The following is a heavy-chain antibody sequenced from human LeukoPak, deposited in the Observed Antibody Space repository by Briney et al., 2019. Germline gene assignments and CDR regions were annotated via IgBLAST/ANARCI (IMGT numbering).Heavy chain of an antibody. CDR3: ARHTRLSPYYFDY. J-gene: IGHJ4*02. Sequence: PSETLSLTCTVSGGSISSYYWSWIRQPPGKGLEWIGYIYYSGSTNYNPSLKSRVTTSVDTSKNQFSLKLSSVTAADTAVYYCARHTRLSPYYFDYWGQGTLVTVSS. V-gene: IGHV4-59*08. CDR1: GGSISSYY. CDR2: IYYSGST.